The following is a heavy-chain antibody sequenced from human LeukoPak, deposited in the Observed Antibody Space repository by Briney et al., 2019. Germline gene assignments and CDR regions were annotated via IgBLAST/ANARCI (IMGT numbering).Heavy chain of an antibody. CDR1: GGTFSSYA. J-gene: IGHJ4*02. CDR2: IIPIFSTA. CDR3: ARGLLGEAAAPSFDY. Sequence: GASVKVSCKASGGTFSSYAISWVRQAPGQGLEWMGGIIPIFSTANYAQKFQGRVTITADESTSTAYMELSSLRSEDTAVYYCARGLLGEAAAPSFDYWGQGTLVTVSS. D-gene: IGHD6-13*01. V-gene: IGHV1-69*13.